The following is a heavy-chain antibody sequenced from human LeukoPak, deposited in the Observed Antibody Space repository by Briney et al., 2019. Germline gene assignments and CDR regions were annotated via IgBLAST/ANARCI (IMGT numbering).Heavy chain of an antibody. CDR3: ARGGPRAYCGGDCYFD. V-gene: IGHV1-69*04. CDR2: IIPILGIA. Sequence: ASVKVSCKASGGTFSSYAISWVRQAPGQGLEWMGRIIPILGIANYAQKFQGRVTITADKSTSTAYMELSSLRSEDTAVYYCARGGPRAYCGGDCYFDWGQGTLVTVSS. J-gene: IGHJ4*02. CDR1: GGTFSSYA. D-gene: IGHD2-21*02.